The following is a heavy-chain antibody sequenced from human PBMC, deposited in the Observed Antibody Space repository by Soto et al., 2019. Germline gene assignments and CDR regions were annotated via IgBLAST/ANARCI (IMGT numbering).Heavy chain of an antibody. CDR2: INPTSGGT. D-gene: IGHD2-8*02. CDR3: ARGPGASGLDV. Sequence: WASVKVSCKASGYTFTSSYIHWVRQAPGQGPEWMGIINPTSGGTSYAQNLQGRVTMTRDTSTRTVYMGLNSLRSDDTAVYYCARGPGASGLDVWGQGTTVTVSS. V-gene: IGHV1-46*01. CDR1: GYTFTSSY. J-gene: IGHJ6*02.